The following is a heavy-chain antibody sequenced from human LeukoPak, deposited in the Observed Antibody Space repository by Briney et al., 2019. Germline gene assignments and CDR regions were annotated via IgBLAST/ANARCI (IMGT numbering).Heavy chain of an antibody. V-gene: IGHV3-21*01. D-gene: IGHD5-24*01. CDR3: ARAFSRDGSIGDDAFDI. Sequence: GGSLRLSCAASGFTFSSYSMNWVRQAPGKGLEWVSSISSSSSYIYYADSVKGRFTISRDNAKNSLYLQMNSLRAEDTAAYYCARAFSRDGSIGDDAFDIWGQGTMVTVSS. CDR1: GFTFSSYS. J-gene: IGHJ3*02. CDR2: ISSSSSYI.